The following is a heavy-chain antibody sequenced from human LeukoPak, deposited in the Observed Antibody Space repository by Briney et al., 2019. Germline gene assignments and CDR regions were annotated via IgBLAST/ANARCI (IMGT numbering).Heavy chain of an antibody. CDR3: SKKSWPYRPFGH. Sequence: SGTLSLTCGVSGGSITTTNFWSWVRQPPGGGLEWIGEISLRGRTQYNPSLKSRVNISIDESKNHPYLSLASVTAADTAVYYCSKKSWPYRPFGHRGQGTLVAVTS. CDR1: GGSITTTNF. CDR2: ISLRGRT. J-gene: IGHJ5*02. V-gene: IGHV4-4*02.